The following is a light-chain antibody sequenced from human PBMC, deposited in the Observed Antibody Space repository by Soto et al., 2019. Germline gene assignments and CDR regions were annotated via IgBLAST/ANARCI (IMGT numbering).Light chain of an antibody. J-gene: IGLJ2*01. CDR3: QSFDADFVI. Sequence: NFMLTQPHSVSESPGKTVTISCTRSSGGIANNYVQWYRQRPGSAPTTVIYENKLRPSGGPGRFSGSTDGSSNSASLTISGLQAEDEADYYCQSFDADFVIFGGGTKVTVL. V-gene: IGLV6-57*04. CDR1: SGGIANNY. CDR2: ENK.